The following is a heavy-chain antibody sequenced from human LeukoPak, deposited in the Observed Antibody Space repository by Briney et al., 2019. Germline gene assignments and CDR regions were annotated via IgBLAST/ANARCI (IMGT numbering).Heavy chain of an antibody. CDR2: INHSGST. V-gene: IGHV4-34*01. Sequence: PSETLSLTCAVYGGSFSGYYWSWIRQPPGKGPEWIGEINHSGSTNYNPSLKSRVTISVDTSKNQFSLKLSSVTAADTAVYYCARDIGYPDYWGQGTLVTVSS. CDR1: GGSFSGYY. CDR3: ARDIGYPDY. D-gene: IGHD5-18*01. J-gene: IGHJ4*02.